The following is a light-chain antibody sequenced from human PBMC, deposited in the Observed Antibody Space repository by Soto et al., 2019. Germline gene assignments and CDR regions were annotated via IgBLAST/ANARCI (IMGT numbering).Light chain of an antibody. CDR2: WAS. CDR1: QSVLYTSNNKNY. Sequence: DIVMTQSPDSLAVSLGERATINCKSSQSVLYTSNNKNYLAWYQQKPGQPPKLVIYWASTRESGVSDRFSGSGSGTDFTLTISSLQAEDVAVYYCHQYYSTPPTFGQGTKLEIK. CDR3: HQYYSTPPT. V-gene: IGKV4-1*01. J-gene: IGKJ2*01.